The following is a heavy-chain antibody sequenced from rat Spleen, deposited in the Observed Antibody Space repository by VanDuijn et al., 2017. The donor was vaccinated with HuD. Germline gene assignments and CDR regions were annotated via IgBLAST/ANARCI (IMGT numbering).Heavy chain of an antibody. CDR3: VRQDTSGYSNWFTY. J-gene: IGHJ3*01. Sequence: EVQLVESGGGLVQPGRSLKLSCAASGFTFSDYAMAWVRQAPKKGLEWVASISPSGGFTYYRDSVTGRVTVSRDNAKSTLYLQMDSLRSEDTATYYCVRQDTSGYSNWFTYWGQGTLVTVSS. V-gene: IGHV5S23*01. CDR2: ISPSGGFT. CDR1: GFTFSDYA. D-gene: IGHD4-3*01.